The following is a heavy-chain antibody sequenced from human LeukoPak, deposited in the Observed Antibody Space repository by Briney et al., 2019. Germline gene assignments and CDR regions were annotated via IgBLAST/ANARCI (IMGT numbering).Heavy chain of an antibody. D-gene: IGHD3-10*01. CDR3: AKARPGDTFDF. J-gene: IGHJ4*02. CDR1: GFTFSGYS. CDR2: ISSSSSYI. V-gene: IGHV3-21*01. Sequence: PGGSLRLSCAASGFTFSGYSMNWVRQAPGKGLEWVSSISSSSSYIYYADSVKGRFTISRDNAKNSLYLQMNSLRAEDTAVYYCAKARPGDTFDFWGQGTLVTVSS.